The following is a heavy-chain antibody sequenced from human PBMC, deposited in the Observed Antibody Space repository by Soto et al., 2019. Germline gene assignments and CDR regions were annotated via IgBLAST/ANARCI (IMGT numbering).Heavy chain of an antibody. CDR3: ARLGGLATISYYFDF. J-gene: IGHJ4*02. Sequence: SETLSLTCAVYGGSFSGYYWSWIRQPPGKGLEWIGEINHSGSTNYNPSLKSRVTISVDTSKNQFSLKLSSVTAADTAVYFCARLGGLATISYYFDFWGKGAQVT. CDR1: GGSFSGYY. V-gene: IGHV4-34*01. D-gene: IGHD3-16*01. CDR2: INHSGST.